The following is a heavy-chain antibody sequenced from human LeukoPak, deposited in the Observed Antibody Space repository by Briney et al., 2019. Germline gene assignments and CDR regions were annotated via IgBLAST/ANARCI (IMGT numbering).Heavy chain of an antibody. CDR2: INHSGST. V-gene: IGHV4-34*01. J-gene: IGHJ4*02. CDR3: ARGGVVPAAIYY. Sequence: SETLSLTCAVYGGSFSGYYWSWIRQPPGKGLEWIGEINHSGSTNYNPSLKSRVTISVDTSKNQFSLKLSSVTAADTAVYYCARGGVVPAAIYYWGQGTLVTVSS. D-gene: IGHD2-2*02. CDR1: GGSFSGYY.